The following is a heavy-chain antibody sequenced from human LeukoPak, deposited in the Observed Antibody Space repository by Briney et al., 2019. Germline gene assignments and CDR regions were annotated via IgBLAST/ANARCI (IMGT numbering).Heavy chain of an antibody. CDR3: AKEVPAAALYYYYYMDV. D-gene: IGHD2-2*01. CDR1: GFTFSSYG. CDR2: IRYDGSNK. Sequence: GGSLRLSCAASGFTFSSYGMHWVRQAPGKGLEWVAFIRYDGSNKYYADSVKGRFTISRDNSKNTLYLQMSSLRAEDTAVYYCAKEVPAAALYYYYYMDVWGKGTTVTVSS. J-gene: IGHJ6*03. V-gene: IGHV3-30*02.